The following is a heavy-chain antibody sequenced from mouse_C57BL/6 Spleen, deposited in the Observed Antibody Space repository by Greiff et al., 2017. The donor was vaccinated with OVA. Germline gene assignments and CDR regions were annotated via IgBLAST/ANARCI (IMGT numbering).Heavy chain of an antibody. CDR1: GFTFSSYT. J-gene: IGHJ1*03. D-gene: IGHD3-1*01. V-gene: IGHV5-9*01. CDR3: ARQGAYWYFDV. Sequence: EVKLVESGGGLVKPGGSLKLSCAASGFTFSSYTMSWVRQTPEKRLEWVATISGGGGNTYYPDSVKGRFTISRDNAKNTLYLQMSSLRSEDTALYYCARQGAYWYFDVWGTGTTVTVSS. CDR2: ISGGGGNT.